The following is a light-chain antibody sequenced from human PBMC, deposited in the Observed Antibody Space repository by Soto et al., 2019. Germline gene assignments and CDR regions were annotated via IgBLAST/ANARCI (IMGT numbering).Light chain of an antibody. Sequence: ELVMTQSPATLSLSPGESATLSCRGSQSVSSNLAWYQQKPGRAPRLLIYGAYTRATGIPARFSGSGSGTEFTLTISSLQSEDFAVYYCLQYNNWPPYTFGQGTKVDIK. CDR1: QSVSSN. V-gene: IGKV3-15*01. J-gene: IGKJ2*01. CDR3: LQYNNWPPYT. CDR2: GAY.